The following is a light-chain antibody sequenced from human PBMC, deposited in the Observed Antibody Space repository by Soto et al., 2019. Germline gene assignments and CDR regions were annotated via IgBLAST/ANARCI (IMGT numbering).Light chain of an antibody. CDR1: QSISSQ. J-gene: IGKJ1*01. Sequence: EIVMTQSPATLSVSRGERVTLSCRASQSISSQLAWYQQKPGKAPRLLISGASYRDTGIPARFSGSGSGTEFTLTISSLEPEDFAVYYCQQHGSSPITFGQGTKVDIK. CDR2: GAS. CDR3: QQHGSSPIT. V-gene: IGKV3D-15*02.